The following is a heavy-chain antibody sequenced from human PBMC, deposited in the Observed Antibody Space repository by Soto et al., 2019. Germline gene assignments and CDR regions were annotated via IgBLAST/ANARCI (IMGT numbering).Heavy chain of an antibody. J-gene: IGHJ4*02. CDR2: INWNGGST. CDR3: SRVTGIAAGSQYDY. Sequence: EVQLVESGGGVVRPGGSLRLSCAASGFTLDDYGMSWVRQAPGKGLEWVSGINWNGGSTGYADSVKGRFTISRDNAKNSLYLQMNSLRAEDTALYYCSRVTGIAAGSQYDYWGQGTLVTVSS. V-gene: IGHV3-20*04. CDR1: GFTLDDYG. D-gene: IGHD6-13*01.